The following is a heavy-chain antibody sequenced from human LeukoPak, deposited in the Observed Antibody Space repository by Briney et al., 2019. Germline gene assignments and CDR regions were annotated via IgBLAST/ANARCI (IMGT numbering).Heavy chain of an antibody. CDR3: ARGRRGDY. J-gene: IGHJ4*02. CDR2: IYHSGRT. CDR1: GYSISSGYY. Sequence: SETLSLTCTVSGYSISSGYYWGWIRQPPGKGLEWIGSIYHSGRTFYNPSLKSRVTISVDTSKNQFSLKLTSVTAADTAVYYCARGRRGDYWGQGTLVTVSS. V-gene: IGHV4-38-2*02.